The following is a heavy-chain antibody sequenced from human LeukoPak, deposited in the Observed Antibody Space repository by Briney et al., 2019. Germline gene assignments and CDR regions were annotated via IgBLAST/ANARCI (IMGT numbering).Heavy chain of an antibody. Sequence: GGSLRLSCAASEFTFSNYVMNWVRQAPGKGLEWVSSISSSSSYIYYADSVKGRFTISRDNAKNSLYLQMNSLRAEDTAVYYCARAVAAAGTGFDYWGQGTLVTVSS. CDR1: EFTFSNYV. CDR3: ARAVAAAGTGFDY. CDR2: ISSSSSYI. D-gene: IGHD6-13*01. J-gene: IGHJ4*02. V-gene: IGHV3-21*01.